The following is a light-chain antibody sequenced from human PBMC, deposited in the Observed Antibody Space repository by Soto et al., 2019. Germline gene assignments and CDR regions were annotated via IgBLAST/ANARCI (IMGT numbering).Light chain of an antibody. J-gene: IGLJ1*01. V-gene: IGLV2-14*01. CDR2: EVT. Sequence: QSALAQPSSVSGSPGQSITISCTGTSTDVGGNNYVSWYQHHSGKAPKLLIYEVTNRPSGISDRFSGSKSVNTASLTISGLQAEDESDYYCGSYSSTDTPFVFGTGTKLTVL. CDR3: GSYSSTDTPFV. CDR1: STDVGGNNY.